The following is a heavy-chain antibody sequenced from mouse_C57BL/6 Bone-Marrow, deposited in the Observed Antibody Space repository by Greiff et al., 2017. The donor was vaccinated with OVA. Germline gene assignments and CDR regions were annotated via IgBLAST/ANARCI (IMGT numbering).Heavy chain of an antibody. V-gene: IGHV1-81*01. CDR3: ARFGYDFAY. CDR2: IYPRSGNT. J-gene: IGHJ3*01. Sequence: QVQLQQSGAELARPGASVKLSCKASGYTFTSYGISWVKQRTGQGLEWIGEIYPRSGNTYYNEKFKGKATLTADKSSSTAYMELRSLTSEDSAVYFCARFGYDFAYWGQGTLVTVSA. CDR1: GYTFTSYG. D-gene: IGHD2-2*01.